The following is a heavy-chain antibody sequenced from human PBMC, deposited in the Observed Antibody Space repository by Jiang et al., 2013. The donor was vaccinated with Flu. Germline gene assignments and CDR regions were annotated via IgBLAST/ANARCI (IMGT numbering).Heavy chain of an antibody. CDR3: ARTLGGLTSVSKVYFDY. V-gene: IGHV2-70*13. CDR1: GFSLTSPGMC. J-gene: IGHJ4*02. Sequence: QTLTLTCSFSGFSLTSPGMCVSWIRQPPGKALEWLAFIDWDDDKYYSPSLQTRLTISKDTSKHQVVLTMTNMDPVDTATYFCARTLGGLTSVSKVYFDYWGQGALVTVSS. CDR2: IDWDDDK. D-gene: IGHD3-9*01.